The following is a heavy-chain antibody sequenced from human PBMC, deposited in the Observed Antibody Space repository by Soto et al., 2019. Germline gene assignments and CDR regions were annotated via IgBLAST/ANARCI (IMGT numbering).Heavy chain of an antibody. CDR1: GFTFSSYA. CDR3: AKDFFTRYCSGGSCYPTRGEDGYFQH. D-gene: IGHD2-15*01. CDR2: ISGSGGST. Sequence: EVQLLESGGGLVQPGGSLRLSCAASGFTFSSYAMSWVRQAPGKGLEWVSAISGSGGSTYYADSVKGRFTISRDNSKNTLYLQMNSLRAEDTAVYYCAKDFFTRYCSGGSCYPTRGEDGYFQHWGQGTLVTVSS. J-gene: IGHJ1*01. V-gene: IGHV3-23*01.